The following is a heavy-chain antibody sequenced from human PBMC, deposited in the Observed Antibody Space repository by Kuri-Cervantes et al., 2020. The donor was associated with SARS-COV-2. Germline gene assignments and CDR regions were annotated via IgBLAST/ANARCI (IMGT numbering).Heavy chain of an antibody. CDR1: GGSFSGFY. Sequence: LRLSCAVYGGSFSGFYWSWIRQAPGKGLEWIGEINHSGSANYSPSLKSRVTISVDTSKNQFSLTLSSVTAADTAVYYCAREDLSVVVPAAFFDYWGQGTLVTVSS. V-gene: IGHV4-34*01. CDR3: AREDLSVVVPAAFFDY. J-gene: IGHJ4*02. CDR2: INHSGSA. D-gene: IGHD2-2*01.